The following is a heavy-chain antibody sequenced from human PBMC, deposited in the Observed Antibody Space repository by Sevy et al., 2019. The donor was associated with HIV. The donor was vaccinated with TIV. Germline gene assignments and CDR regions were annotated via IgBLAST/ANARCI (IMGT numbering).Heavy chain of an antibody. CDR2: TRNKADSKTT. CDR1: GFTFSDHY. D-gene: IGHD6-13*01. J-gene: IGHJ4*02. CDR3: ATHAGIAAAGRVFDY. V-gene: IGHV3-72*01. Sequence: GGSLRLSCATSGFTFSDHYMEWVRQAPGKGREWVALTRNKADSKTTKYAALVKGRFPISRDDSKNSLYLQMNSLKTEDTAVYYCATHAGIAAAGRVFDYWGQGSLVTVSS.